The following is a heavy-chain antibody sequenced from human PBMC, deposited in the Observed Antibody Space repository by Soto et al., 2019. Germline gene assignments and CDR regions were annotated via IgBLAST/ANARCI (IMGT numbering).Heavy chain of an antibody. CDR2: ISYSGNT. Sequence: SESLSLTCTVSGGSISSDDHYWSWIRQPPGKGLEWIGYISYSGNTYYNPSLKSRVTISVDMSKNQFSLKLSSVTAADTAVYYCARTNYDYIWGSYRFDFWGQGTLVTVSS. D-gene: IGHD3-16*02. CDR1: GGSISSDDHY. V-gene: IGHV4-30-4*01. J-gene: IGHJ4*02. CDR3: ARTNYDYIWGSYRFDF.